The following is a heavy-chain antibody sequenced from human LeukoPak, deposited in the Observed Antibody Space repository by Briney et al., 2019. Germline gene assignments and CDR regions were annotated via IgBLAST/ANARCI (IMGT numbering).Heavy chain of an antibody. CDR2: ISAYNGNT. J-gene: IGHJ4*02. V-gene: IGHV1-18*01. CDR3: AREGGYYGSGSYLHY. D-gene: IGHD3-10*01. Sequence: ASVKVSCKASGYTFTSYGISWVRQAPGQGLEWMGWISAYNGNTNYAQKLQGRVTMTTDTSTSTAYMELRSLRSDDTAVYYCAREGGYYGSGSYLHYWGQGTLVTVSS. CDR1: GYTFTSYG.